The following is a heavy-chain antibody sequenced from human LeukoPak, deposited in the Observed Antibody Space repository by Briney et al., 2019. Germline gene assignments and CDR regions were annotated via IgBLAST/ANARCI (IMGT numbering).Heavy chain of an antibody. Sequence: PGGSLRLSCAASGFTFSSYAMIWVRQAPGKGLEWVSAIGASGGSTYYADSVKGRFTISRDNSKNTLYLQMNSLRAEDTAVYYCARSPDWLDAFDIWGQGTMVTVSS. D-gene: IGHD3-9*01. CDR3: ARSPDWLDAFDI. V-gene: IGHV3-23*01. CDR2: IGASGGST. J-gene: IGHJ3*02. CDR1: GFTFSSYA.